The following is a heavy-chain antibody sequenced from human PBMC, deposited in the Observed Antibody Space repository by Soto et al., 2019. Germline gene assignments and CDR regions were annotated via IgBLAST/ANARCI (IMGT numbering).Heavy chain of an antibody. D-gene: IGHD6-13*01. CDR1: GFSLSNAGLG. J-gene: IGHJ5*02. Sequence: QVTVKESGTVLVKHTETLTLTCTVSGFSLSNAGLGVSWIRQPPGKALEWLAHIFSNDEKYYSTSLKSRLTISKDTSKSQVVLIMTHIDPVDTATYYCASTYSTSWYWFDPWGQGTLVTVSS. CDR3: ASTYSTSWYWFDP. V-gene: IGHV2-26*04. CDR2: IFSNDEK.